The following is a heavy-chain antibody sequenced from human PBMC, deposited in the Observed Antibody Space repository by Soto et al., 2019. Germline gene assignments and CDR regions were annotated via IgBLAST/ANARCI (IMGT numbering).Heavy chain of an antibody. J-gene: IGHJ6*02. CDR1: GYRFITYA. V-gene: IGHV1-3*01. CDR3: ARDLVVSIASPPYYYYGMDV. D-gene: IGHD2-2*01. CDR2: INAGNGNT. Sequence: ASVKVSCKASGYRFITYAMHWLRQAPGQRLEWMGWINAGNGNTKYSQKFQGRVTITRDTSANTAYMELSSLRSEDTAVYYCARDLVVSIASPPYYYYGMDVWGQGTTVTGS.